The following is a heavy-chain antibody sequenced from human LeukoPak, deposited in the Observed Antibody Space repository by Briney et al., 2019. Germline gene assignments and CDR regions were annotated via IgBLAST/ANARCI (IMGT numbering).Heavy chain of an antibody. CDR2: IYYSGST. Sequence: SETLSLTCTVSGGSISSSSYYWGWIRQPPGKGLEWIGSIYYSGSTYYNPSLKSRVTISVDTSKNQFSLQLNSVTPEDAAIYYCAREEAGSYAFAYWGQGTLVTVSS. CDR3: AREEAGSYAFAY. D-gene: IGHD5-18*01. CDR1: GGSISSSSYY. V-gene: IGHV4-39*02. J-gene: IGHJ4*02.